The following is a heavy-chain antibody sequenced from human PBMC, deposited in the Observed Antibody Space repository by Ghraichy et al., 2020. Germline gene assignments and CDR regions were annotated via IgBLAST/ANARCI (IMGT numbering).Heavy chain of an antibody. V-gene: IGHV4-61*01. CDR1: GGSVSSGSYY. J-gene: IGHJ4*02. D-gene: IGHD3-10*01. Sequence: SETLSLTCTVSGGSVSSGSYYWSWIRQPPGKGLEWIGYIYYSGSTNYNPSLKSRVTISVDTSKNQFSLKLSSVTAADTAVYYCARGVLLRKAPLFDYWGQGTLVTVSS. CDR3: ARGVLLRKAPLFDY. CDR2: IYYSGST.